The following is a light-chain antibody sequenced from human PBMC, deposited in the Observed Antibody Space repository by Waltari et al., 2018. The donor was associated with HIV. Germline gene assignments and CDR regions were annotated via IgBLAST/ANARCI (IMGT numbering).Light chain of an antibody. J-gene: IGLJ3*02. Sequence: QSALTQPASVSGSPGQSITISCTGTSSDVGGYNYVSWYQQHPGKAPKLMIYEVSNRSSGVSNRFSGSKSSNTASLTISGLQAEDEADYYCSSYTSSSTRVFGGGTKLTVL. CDR3: SSYTSSSTRV. V-gene: IGLV2-14*01. CDR2: EVS. CDR1: SSDVGGYNY.